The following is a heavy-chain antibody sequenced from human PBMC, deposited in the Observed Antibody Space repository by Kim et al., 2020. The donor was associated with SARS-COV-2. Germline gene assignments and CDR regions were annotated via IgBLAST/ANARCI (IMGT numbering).Heavy chain of an antibody. D-gene: IGHD5-18*01. CDR1: GGSISSSSYY. Sequence: SETLSLTCTVSGGSISSSSYYWGWIRQPPGKGLEWIGTIYYSGSTYYNPSLKSRVTISVDTSKNQFSLKLSSVTAADTAVYYCARWVQDYYYYYYMDVWGKGTTVTVPS. J-gene: IGHJ6*03. CDR3: ARWVQDYYYYYYMDV. V-gene: IGHV4-39*01. CDR2: IYYSGST.